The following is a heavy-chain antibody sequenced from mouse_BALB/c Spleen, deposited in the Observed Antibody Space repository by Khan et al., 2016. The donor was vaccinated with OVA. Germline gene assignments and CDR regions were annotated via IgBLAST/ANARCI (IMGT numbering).Heavy chain of an antibody. CDR3: ARHQFPLSLDS. CDR1: GFSLTSYA. Sequence: QVQLKESGPDLVAPSQSLSITCTVSGFSLTSYAIHWVRQPPGKGLEWLVVIWSDGRTTYNSTLKSRLSISKDNSKSHVFLKINSVQTDDTAMYYCARHQFPLSLDSWGQGTSVTVSS. V-gene: IGHV2-6-2*01. CDR2: IWSDGRT. J-gene: IGHJ4*01.